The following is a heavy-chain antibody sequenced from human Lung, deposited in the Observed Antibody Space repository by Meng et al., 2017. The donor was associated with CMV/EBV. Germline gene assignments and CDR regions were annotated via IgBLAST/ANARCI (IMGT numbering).Heavy chain of an antibody. V-gene: IGHV3-9*01. CDR2: ISWNSGNM. D-gene: IGHD4-17*01. CDR3: VRDRNYGVYLGSDY. CDR1: GFTFDDHA. J-gene: IGHJ4*02. Sequence: GGSLRLXCAASGFTFDDHAMHWVRQAPGKGLEWISGISWNSGNMGYADSVKGRFTISRDNAKNSLYLQMDNLGTEDTALYYCVRDRNYGVYLGSDYWGQGKXVXVSS.